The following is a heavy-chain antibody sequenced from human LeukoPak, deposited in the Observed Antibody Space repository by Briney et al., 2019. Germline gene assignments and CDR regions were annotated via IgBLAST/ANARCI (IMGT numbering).Heavy chain of an antibody. CDR1: GFTFTSSA. J-gene: IGHJ6*02. Sequence: GASVKVSCKASGFTFTSSAVQWVRRARGQRLEWIGWIVVGSGNTNYAQKFQERVTITRDMSTSTAYMELSSLRSEDTAVYYCAGGSGSYFYGMDVWGQGTTVTVSS. V-gene: IGHV1-58*01. CDR3: AGGSGSYFYGMDV. CDR2: IVVGSGNT. D-gene: IGHD3-10*01.